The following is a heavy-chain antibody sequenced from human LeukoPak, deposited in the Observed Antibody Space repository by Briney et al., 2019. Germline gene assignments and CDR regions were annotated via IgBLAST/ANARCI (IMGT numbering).Heavy chain of an antibody. J-gene: IGHJ4*02. CDR3: ARGGIRGYSAFDNLDF. CDR1: GGSISSYY. CDR2: VHYGGST. D-gene: IGHD5-12*01. Sequence: SETLSLTCTVSGGSISSYYWSWIRQPPGKGLEWIGYVHYGGSTNYNASLDSRVTISVDTSKNQFSLTLTSVTVADTAFYYCARGGIRGYSAFDNLDFWGLGTHVTVSS. V-gene: IGHV4-59*01.